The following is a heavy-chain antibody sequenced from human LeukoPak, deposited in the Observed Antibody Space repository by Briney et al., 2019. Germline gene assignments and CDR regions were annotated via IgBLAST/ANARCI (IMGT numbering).Heavy chain of an antibody. Sequence: GGSLRLSCAASGSTFSNAWMSWVRQAPGKGLEWVGRIKSKTDGGTTDYAAPVKGRFTIPRDDSKNTLYLQMNSLKTEDTAVYYCTTAPLYYYDSSGSASDYWGQGTLVTASS. D-gene: IGHD3-22*01. CDR1: GSTFSNAW. CDR2: IKSKTDGGTT. J-gene: IGHJ4*02. V-gene: IGHV3-15*01. CDR3: TTAPLYYYDSSGSASDY.